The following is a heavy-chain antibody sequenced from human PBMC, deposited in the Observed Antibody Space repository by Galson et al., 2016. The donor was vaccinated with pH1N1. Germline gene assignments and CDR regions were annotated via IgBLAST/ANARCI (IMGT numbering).Heavy chain of an antibody. V-gene: IGHV5-51*01. D-gene: IGHD2-21*01. Sequence: QSGAEVKKPGESLKISCKGSGYSFTSYWIAWVRQMPGKGLEWMGIIYPGDSDTRYSPSFQGQVTISADKSINTAYLQWSSLKASDTAMYYSARIGSDDPIYYYYMDVWGKGTTVTVSS. CDR2: IYPGDSDT. CDR1: GYSFTSYW. CDR3: ARIGSDDPIYYYYMDV. J-gene: IGHJ6*03.